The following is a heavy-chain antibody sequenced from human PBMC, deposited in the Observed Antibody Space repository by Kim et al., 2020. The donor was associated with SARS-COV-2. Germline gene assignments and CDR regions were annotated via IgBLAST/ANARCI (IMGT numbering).Heavy chain of an antibody. J-gene: IGHJ4*02. CDR1: GFTFSYYE. V-gene: IGHV3-48*03. Sequence: GGSLRLSCVVSGFTFSYYEMNWVRQTPGKGLEWISSITPSGTSEFYIDSVKGRFTISRDNAENSLFLQMNSLRAEDTAVYYCARGWATIKYYFDYWGQGT. D-gene: IGHD5-12*01. CDR3: ARGWATIKYYFDY. CDR2: ITPSGTSE.